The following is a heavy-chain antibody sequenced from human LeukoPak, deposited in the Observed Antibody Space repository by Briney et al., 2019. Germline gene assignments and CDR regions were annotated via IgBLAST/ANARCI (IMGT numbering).Heavy chain of an antibody. D-gene: IGHD2-2*01. CDR1: GYSFTSYW. V-gene: IGHV5-51*01. Sequence: GESLKISCKGSGYSFTSYWIGWVRQMPGKGLEWMGIIYPGGSDTRYSPSFQGQVTISADKSISTAYLQWSSLKASDTAMYYCARPRPRYCSSTSCSYFDYWGQGTLVTVSS. CDR3: ARPRPRYCSSTSCSYFDY. CDR2: IYPGGSDT. J-gene: IGHJ4*02.